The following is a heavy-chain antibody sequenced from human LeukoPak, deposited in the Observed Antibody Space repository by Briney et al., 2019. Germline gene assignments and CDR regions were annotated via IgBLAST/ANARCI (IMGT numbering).Heavy chain of an antibody. CDR3: ARGAAMGY. D-gene: IGHD5-18*01. Sequence: SETLSLTCTVSGGSISSYYWSWIRQPPGKGLEWIGYIYYSGSTNYNPSLKSRVTISVDTSKNQFPLKLSSVTAADTAVYYCARGAAMGYWGQGTLVTVSS. CDR2: IYYSGST. CDR1: GGSISSYY. V-gene: IGHV4-59*01. J-gene: IGHJ4*02.